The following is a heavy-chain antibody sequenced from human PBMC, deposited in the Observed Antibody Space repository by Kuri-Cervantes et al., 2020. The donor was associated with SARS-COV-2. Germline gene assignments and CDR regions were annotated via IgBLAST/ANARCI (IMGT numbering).Heavy chain of an antibody. CDR1: GFTFSGHW. CDR2: INPDGSYT. CDR3: VRDGDHWNFDY. D-gene: IGHD1-1*01. Sequence: LSLTCAASGFTFSGHWIHWVRQAPGKGLVWVSRINPDGSYTNNADSVKGRFTLSRDNAKNMPFLQMNSLRAEDTAVYYCVRDGDHWNFDYWGQGTLVTVSS. V-gene: IGHV3-74*01. J-gene: IGHJ4*02.